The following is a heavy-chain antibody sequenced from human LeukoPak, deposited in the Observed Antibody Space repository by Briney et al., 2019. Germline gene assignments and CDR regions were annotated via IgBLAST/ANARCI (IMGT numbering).Heavy chain of an antibody. D-gene: IGHD4-23*01. V-gene: IGHV3-23*01. CDR3: AKNRALTPFYDY. J-gene: IGHJ4*02. CDR1: GFAFSSFA. Sequence: TGGSLRLSCAAPGFAFSSFAMGWVRQAPGKGLEWVSAISGSGTGTYYADSVKGRFTISRDNSKNTLHLQMDSLRAADTAVYYCAKNRALTPFYDYWGQGTLVTVSS. CDR2: ISGSGTGT.